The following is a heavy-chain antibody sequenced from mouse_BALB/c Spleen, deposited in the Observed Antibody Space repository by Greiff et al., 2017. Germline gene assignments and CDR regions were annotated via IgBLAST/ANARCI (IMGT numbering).Heavy chain of an antibody. V-gene: IGHV10-1*02. D-gene: IGHD1-2*01. CDR3: VRQWYGGAMDY. CDR1: GFTFNTYA. CDR2: IRSKSNNYAT. Sequence: EVMLVESGGGLVQPKGSLKLSCAASGFTFNTYAMNWVRQAPGKGLEWVARIRSKSNNYATYYADSVKDRFTISRDDSQSMLYLQMNNLKTEDTAMYYCVRQWYGGAMDYWGQGTSVTVSS. J-gene: IGHJ4*01.